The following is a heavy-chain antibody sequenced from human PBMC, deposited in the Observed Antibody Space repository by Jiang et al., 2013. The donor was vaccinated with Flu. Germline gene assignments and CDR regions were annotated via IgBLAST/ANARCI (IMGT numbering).Heavy chain of an antibody. J-gene: IGHJ5*02. CDR2: IYYSGST. CDR3: ARHGFGGSYYLRYPGWFDP. Sequence: LEWIGSIYYSGSTYYNPSLKSRVTISVDTSKNQFSLKLSSVTAADAAVYYCARHGFGGSYYLRYPGWFDPWGQGTLVTVSS. V-gene: IGHV4-39*07. D-gene: IGHD1-26*01.